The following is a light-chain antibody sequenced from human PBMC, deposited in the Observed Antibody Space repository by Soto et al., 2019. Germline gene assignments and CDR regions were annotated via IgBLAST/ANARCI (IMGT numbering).Light chain of an antibody. J-gene: IGKJ3*01. CDR1: QRIXTW. CDR2: HAS. Sequence: IRLTQCPSTLSASVGDSVVIACRASQRIXTWFVWDQPKPGKAPKVLXDHASTLERGGPSRLSGSGSGTEFTLTISSLHPDDFATYYCQQYNSDSSTFGPGTKVDI. V-gene: IGKV1-5*01. CDR3: QQYNSDSST.